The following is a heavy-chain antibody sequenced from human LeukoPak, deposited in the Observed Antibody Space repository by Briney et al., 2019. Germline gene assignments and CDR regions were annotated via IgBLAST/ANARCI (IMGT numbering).Heavy chain of an antibody. CDR3: AKDPVYGGNPGVASY. J-gene: IGHJ4*02. D-gene: IGHD4-23*01. CDR2: ISGSGGST. V-gene: IGHV3-23*01. Sequence: HPGGSLRLSCAASGFTFSSYAMSWVRQAPGKGLEWVSAISGSGGSTYYADSVKGRFTISRDNSKNTLYLQMNSLRAEDTAVYYCAKDPVYGGNPGVASYWGQGTLVTVSS. CDR1: GFTFSSYA.